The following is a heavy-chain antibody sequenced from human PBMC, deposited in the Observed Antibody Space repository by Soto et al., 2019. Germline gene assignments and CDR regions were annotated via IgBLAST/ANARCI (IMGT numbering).Heavy chain of an antibody. D-gene: IGHD3-16*01. J-gene: IGHJ3*02. V-gene: IGHV3-23*01. CDR2: IGTHADTT. CDR1: GFTFSTYA. CDR3: ARPYVEVAVNDAFDI. Sequence: EVQLLESGGGLVQPGGSLRLSCAASGFTFSTYALTWVRQVPGKGLEWVSSIGTHADTTYYVDSVKGRFSISRDNFKNTVYLQMSSLSAEDTAVYYCARPYVEVAVNDAFDIWGRGTMVTVSS.